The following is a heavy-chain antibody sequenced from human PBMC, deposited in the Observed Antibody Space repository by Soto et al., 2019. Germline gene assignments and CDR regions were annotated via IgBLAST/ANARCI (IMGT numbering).Heavy chain of an antibody. CDR2: ISAYNGNT. D-gene: IGHD5-18*01. V-gene: IGHV1-18*01. CDR3: ASSLLVGYGLEGESD. Sequence: QVQLVQSGAEVKKPGASVKVSCKASGYTFTSYGISWVRQAPGQGLEWMGWISAYNGNTNYAQKLQGRVTMTTDTPPXTAYMELRSLRSDDTAVYYCASSLLVGYGLEGESDWGQGTLVTVSS. J-gene: IGHJ4*02. CDR1: GYTFTSYG.